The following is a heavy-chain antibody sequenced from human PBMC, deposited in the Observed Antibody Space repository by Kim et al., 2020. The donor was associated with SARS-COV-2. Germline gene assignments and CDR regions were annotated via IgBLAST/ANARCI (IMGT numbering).Heavy chain of an antibody. CDR3: ARGGGWPCNY. CDR2: IKEDGSDK. CDR1: GFTFSSVW. J-gene: IGHJ4*02. D-gene: IGHD6-19*01. Sequence: GGSLRLSCAASGFTFSSVWMNWLRQAPGKGLEWVATIKEDGSDKYYVDSVKGRFTISKDNAKNSLYLQMNSLRAEDTAVYYCARGGGWPCNYWAQGT. V-gene: IGHV3-7*04.